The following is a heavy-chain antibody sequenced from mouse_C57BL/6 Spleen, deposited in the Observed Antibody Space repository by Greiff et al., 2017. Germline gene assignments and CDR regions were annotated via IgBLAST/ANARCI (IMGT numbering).Heavy chain of an antibody. Sequence: EVKLMESGGDLVKPGGSLKLSCAASGFTFSSYGMSWVRQTPDKRLEWVATISSGGSYTYYPDSVKGRFTISRDNAKNNLYLQMSSLKSEDTAMYYCARLNYGKSNWYFDVWGTGTTVTVSS. CDR2: ISSGGSYT. J-gene: IGHJ1*03. D-gene: IGHD2-1*01. V-gene: IGHV5-6*01. CDR1: GFTFSSYG. CDR3: ARLNYGKSNWYFDV.